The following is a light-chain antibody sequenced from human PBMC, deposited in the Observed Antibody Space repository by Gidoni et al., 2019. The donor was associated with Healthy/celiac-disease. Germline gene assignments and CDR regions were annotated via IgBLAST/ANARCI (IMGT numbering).Light chain of an antibody. CDR1: QSVLYSSNNKNY. CDR3: QQYYSTPLT. J-gene: IGKJ4*01. Sequence: DIEMTQTPEPLAVSLGERATINCKSSQSVLYSSNNKNYLAWYQQKPGQPPKLLIYWASTRESGVPDRFSGSGSGTDFTLTISSLQAEDVAVYYCQQYYSTPLTFXGXTKVEIK. CDR2: WAS. V-gene: IGKV4-1*01.